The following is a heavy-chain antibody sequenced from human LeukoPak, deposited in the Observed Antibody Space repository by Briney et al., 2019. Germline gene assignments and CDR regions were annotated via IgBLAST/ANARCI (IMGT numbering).Heavy chain of an antibody. CDR1: GFTFSSYG. D-gene: IGHD3-22*01. CDR3: AKGCYYDSSGWVFDY. Sequence: GSLRLSCAASGFTFSSYGMHWVRQAPGKRLEWVAVISYDGSNKYYADSVKGRFTISRDNSKNTLYLQMNSLRAEDTAVYYCAKGCYYDSSGWVFDYWGQGTLVTVSS. CDR2: ISYDGSNK. J-gene: IGHJ4*02. V-gene: IGHV3-30*18.